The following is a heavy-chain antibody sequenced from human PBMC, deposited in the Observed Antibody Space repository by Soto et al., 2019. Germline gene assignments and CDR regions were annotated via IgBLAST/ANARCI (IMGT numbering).Heavy chain of an antibody. CDR3: TRGDCSGGSCVRWFDP. D-gene: IGHD2-15*01. Sequence: PGGSLRLSCTASGFTFVDYAMSWFRQAPWKGLEWVGFIRSKAYGGTTEYAASVKGRFTISRDDSKSIAYLQMNSLKTEDTAVYYCTRGDCSGGSCVRWFDPWGQGTLVTVS. CDR1: GFTFVDYA. J-gene: IGHJ5*02. CDR2: IRSKAYGGTT. V-gene: IGHV3-49*03.